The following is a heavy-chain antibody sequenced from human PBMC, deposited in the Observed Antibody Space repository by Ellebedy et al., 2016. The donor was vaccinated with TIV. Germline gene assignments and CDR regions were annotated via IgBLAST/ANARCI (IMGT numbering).Heavy chain of an antibody. J-gene: IGHJ4*02. CDR2: IYSAGNI. Sequence: GGSLRLSCVVSGFSISSNYMSWVRQAPGKGLEWVSIIYSAGNIYYADSAKGRFTISRDTSKNTLYLQMNSLRGEDTAVYYCARVDLGLAFHYWGRGALVTVSS. CDR3: ARVDLGLAFHY. V-gene: IGHV3-53*01. CDR1: GFSISSNY. D-gene: IGHD1-26*01.